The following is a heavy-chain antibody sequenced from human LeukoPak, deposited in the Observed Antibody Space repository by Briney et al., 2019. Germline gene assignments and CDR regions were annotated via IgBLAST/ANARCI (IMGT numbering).Heavy chain of an antibody. D-gene: IGHD2-2*01. CDR3: AGAGGSIKPFDY. CDR2: IYSGGTT. Sequence: GGSLRLSCAASGFTVSSNYMNWVRQAPGKGLEWVSIIYSGGTTYYADSVKGRFTISRDNSKNTLYLQMNSLRVEDTAFYYCAGAGGSIKPFDYWGQGTLVTVSS. CDR1: GFTVSSNY. V-gene: IGHV3-53*01. J-gene: IGHJ4*02.